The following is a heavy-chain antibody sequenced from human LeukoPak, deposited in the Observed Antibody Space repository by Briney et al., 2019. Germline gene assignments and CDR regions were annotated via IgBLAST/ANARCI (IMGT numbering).Heavy chain of an antibody. CDR1: GFTFSSYA. J-gene: IGHJ4*02. Sequence: GGSLRLSCAASGFTFSSYAMSWVRQAPGKGLEWVSAISGSGGSTYYADSVRGRFTISRDNSKNTLYLQMNSLRAEDTAVYYCAKGLSYYDSSGYYCWGQGTLVTVSS. D-gene: IGHD3-22*01. CDR3: AKGLSYYDSSGYYC. CDR2: ISGSGGST. V-gene: IGHV3-23*01.